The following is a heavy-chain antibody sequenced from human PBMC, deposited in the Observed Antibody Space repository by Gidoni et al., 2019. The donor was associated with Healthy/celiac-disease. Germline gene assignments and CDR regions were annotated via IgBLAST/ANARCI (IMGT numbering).Heavy chain of an antibody. V-gene: IGHV3-21*01. Sequence: EVQLVESGGGLVKPGGSLRLSCAASGFTFSSYSMNWVRQAPGKGLEWVSSISSSSSYIYYADSVKGRFTISRDNAKNSLYLQMNSLRAEDTAVYYCARAGGPAAGTDSYYYYYYMDVWGKGTTVTVSS. D-gene: IGHD6-13*01. CDR1: GFTFSSYS. CDR2: ISSSSSYI. J-gene: IGHJ6*03. CDR3: ARAGGPAAGTDSYYYYYYMDV.